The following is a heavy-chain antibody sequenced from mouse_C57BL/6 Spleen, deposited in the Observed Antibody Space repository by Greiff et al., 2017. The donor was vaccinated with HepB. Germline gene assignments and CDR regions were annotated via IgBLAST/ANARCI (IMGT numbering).Heavy chain of an antibody. D-gene: IGHD1-1*01. J-gene: IGHJ1*03. CDR1: GYAFSSYW. CDR3: ARGDYYGSSYGYFDV. CDR2: IYPGDGDT. V-gene: IGHV1-80*01. Sequence: VQLQQSGAELVKPGASVKISCKASGYAFSSYWMNWVKQRPGKGLEWIGQIYPGDGDTNYNGKFKGKATLTADKSSSTAYMQLNSLTSEDSAVYFCARGDYYGSSYGYFDVWGTGTTVTVSS.